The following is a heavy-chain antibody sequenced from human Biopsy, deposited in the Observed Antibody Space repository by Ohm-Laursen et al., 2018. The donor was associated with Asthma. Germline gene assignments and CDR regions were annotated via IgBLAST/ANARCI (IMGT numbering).Heavy chain of an antibody. D-gene: IGHD6-13*01. V-gene: IGHV4-59*01. CDR3: ARATSTWSQSGPHFFDH. Sequence: SETLSLTCTVSPGSINDYYWNWIRQFPGKGLEWIGYVHSSGSTRFNPSLKSRVTVSVDTSGDQVSLKLRSVSNADTAIYYWARATSTWSQSGPHFFDHWGPGTLVTVSS. J-gene: IGHJ5*02. CDR2: VHSSGST. CDR1: PGSINDYY.